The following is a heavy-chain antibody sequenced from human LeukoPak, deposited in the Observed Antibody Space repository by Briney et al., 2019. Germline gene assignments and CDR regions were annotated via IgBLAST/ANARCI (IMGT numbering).Heavy chain of an antibody. J-gene: IGHJ4*02. CDR2: INPNSGGT. CDR3: ARERTPWRGTAMVISY. D-gene: IGHD5-18*01. Sequence: ASVKVSCKVSGYTFTGYYMHWVRQAPGQGLEWMGRINPNSGGTNYAQKFQGRVTMTRDTSISTAYMELSRLRSDDTAVYYCARERTPWRGTAMVISYWGQGTLVTVSS. V-gene: IGHV1-2*06. CDR1: GYTFTGYY.